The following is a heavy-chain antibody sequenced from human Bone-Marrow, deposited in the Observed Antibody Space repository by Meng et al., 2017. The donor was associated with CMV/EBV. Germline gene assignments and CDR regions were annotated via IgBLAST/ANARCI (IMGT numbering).Heavy chain of an antibody. D-gene: IGHD3-3*01. CDR3: ARMKFLEWLYDY. J-gene: IGHJ4*02. Sequence: SETLSLTCAVYGGSFSGYYWSWIRQPPGKGLEWFGEINHSGSTNYNPSLKSRVTISVDTSKNQFSLKLSSVTAADTAVYSCARMKFLEWLYDYWGQGTLVTVSS. CDR1: GGSFSGYY. CDR2: INHSGST. V-gene: IGHV4-34*01.